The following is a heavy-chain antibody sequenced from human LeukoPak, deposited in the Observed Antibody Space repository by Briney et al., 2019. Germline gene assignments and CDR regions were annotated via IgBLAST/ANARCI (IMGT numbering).Heavy chain of an antibody. CDR2: IYYSGST. CDR3: ARQGCDSSGYYYPWYFDL. V-gene: IGHV4-39*01. Sequence: KPSETLSLTCTVSGGSISSSSYYWGWIRQPPGKGLEWIGSIYYSGSTYYNPSLKSRVTISVDTSKNQFSLKLSSVTAADTAVYYCARQGCDSSGYYYPWYFDLWGRSTLVTVSS. D-gene: IGHD3-22*01. J-gene: IGHJ2*01. CDR1: GGSISSSSYY.